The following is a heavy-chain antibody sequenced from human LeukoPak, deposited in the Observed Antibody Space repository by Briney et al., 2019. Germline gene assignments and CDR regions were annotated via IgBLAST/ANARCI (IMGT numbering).Heavy chain of an antibody. Sequence: GGSLRLSCAASGFTFSSYWMHWVRQAPGKGLVWVSRINSDGSSTNYADSVKGRFTISRDNAKNTLYLQMNSLRAKDTAVYYCARTLAYYYDSGGYDYWGQGTLVTVSS. CDR2: INSDGSST. V-gene: IGHV3-74*01. CDR1: GFTFSSYW. CDR3: ARTLAYYYDSGGYDY. J-gene: IGHJ4*02. D-gene: IGHD3-22*01.